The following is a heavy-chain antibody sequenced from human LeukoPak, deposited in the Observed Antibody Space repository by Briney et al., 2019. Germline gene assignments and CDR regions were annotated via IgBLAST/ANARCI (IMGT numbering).Heavy chain of an antibody. CDR3: ARENLIVVPAATRAFDI. J-gene: IGHJ3*02. CDR2: IIPIFDTT. Sequence: SVKVSCKASGGTFSSYAISWVRQAPGQGLEWMGGIIPIFDTTNYAQKFQGRVTITTDESTSTAYMELSSLRSEDTAVYYCARENLIVVPAATRAFDIWGQVTMVTVSS. V-gene: IGHV1-69*05. D-gene: IGHD2-2*01. CDR1: GGTFSSYA.